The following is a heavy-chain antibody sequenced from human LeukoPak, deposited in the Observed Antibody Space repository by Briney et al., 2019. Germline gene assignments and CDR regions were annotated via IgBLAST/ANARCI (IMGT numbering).Heavy chain of an antibody. CDR2: IYYSGST. V-gene: IGHV4-31*03. J-gene: IGHJ4*02. D-gene: IGHD4-17*01. CDR3: ARDDYGDSLPWD. Sequence: PSQTLSLTCTVSGGSISSGGYYWSWIRQHPGKGLEWIGYIYYSGSTYYNPSLKSRVTISVDTSKNQFSLKLSSVTAADTAVYYCARDDYGDSLPWDWGQGTLVTVSS. CDR1: GGSISSGGYY.